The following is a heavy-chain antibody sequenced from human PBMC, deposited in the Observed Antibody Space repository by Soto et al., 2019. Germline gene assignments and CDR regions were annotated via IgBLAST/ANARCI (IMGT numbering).Heavy chain of an antibody. CDR2: ISGSGGTT. CDR1: GFTFSSYA. V-gene: IGHV3-23*01. D-gene: IGHD1-1*01. Sequence: GGSLRLSCAASGFTFSSYAMSWVRHAPGKGLEWVSTISGSGGTTYYADSVKGRFTISRDNSKNTLYLQMNSLRAEDTAIYYCAKNKETGTTGGLGYWGQGTMVTVYS. CDR3: AKNKETGTTGGLGY. J-gene: IGHJ4*02.